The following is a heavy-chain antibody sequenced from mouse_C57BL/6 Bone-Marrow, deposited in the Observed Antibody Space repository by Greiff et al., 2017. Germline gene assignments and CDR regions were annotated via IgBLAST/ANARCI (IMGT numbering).Heavy chain of an antibody. V-gene: IGHV1-81*01. Sequence: QVQLQQSGAELARPGASVKLSCKASGYTFTSYGISWVKQRTGQGLEWIGEIYPRSGNTYYNEKFKGKATLTADKSSSTAYMELRSLTSEDSAVYFCARSLFCGSSGLAYWGKGTVVTVSA. CDR2: IYPRSGNT. D-gene: IGHD1-1*01. J-gene: IGHJ3*01. CDR1: GYTFTSYG. CDR3: ARSLFCGSSGLAY.